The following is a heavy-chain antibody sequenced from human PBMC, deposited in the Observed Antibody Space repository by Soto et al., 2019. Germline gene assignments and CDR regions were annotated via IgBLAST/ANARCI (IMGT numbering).Heavy chain of an antibody. CDR3: AILRHYYDSSGYGPLDY. CDR1: GFTFSSYG. Sequence: GGSLRLSCAASGFTFSSYGMHWVRQAPGKGLEWVAVISYDGSNKYYADSVKGRFTISRDNSKNTLYLQMNSLRAEDTAVYYCAILRHYYDSSGYGPLDYWGQGTLVTVSS. CDR2: ISYDGSNK. V-gene: IGHV3-30*03. D-gene: IGHD3-22*01. J-gene: IGHJ4*02.